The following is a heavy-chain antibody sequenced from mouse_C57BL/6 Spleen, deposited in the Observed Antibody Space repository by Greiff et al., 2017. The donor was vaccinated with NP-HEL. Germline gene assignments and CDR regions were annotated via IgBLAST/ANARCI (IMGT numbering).Heavy chain of an antibody. D-gene: IGHD2-4*01. CDR2: IYPGDGDT. CDR1: GYAFSGYG. Sequence: QVQLQQSGAELVKPGASVKISCKASGYAFSGYGMNWVKQRPGKGLEWIGQIYPGDGDTNYNGKFKGKATLTADKSSSTAYMQLRSLTSEDSAVYLCARGAGDDYGEVAYWGQGTLVTVSA. J-gene: IGHJ3*01. CDR3: ARGAGDDYGEVAY. V-gene: IGHV1-80*01.